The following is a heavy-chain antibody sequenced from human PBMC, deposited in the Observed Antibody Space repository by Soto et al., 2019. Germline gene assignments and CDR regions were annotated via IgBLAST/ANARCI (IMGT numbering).Heavy chain of an antibody. CDR1: GFTFDDYA. V-gene: IGHV3-9*01. J-gene: IGHJ3*02. D-gene: IGHD2-2*01. Sequence: GGSLRLSCAASGFTFDDYAMHWVRQAPGKGLEWVSGISWNSGSIGYADSVKGRFTISRDNAKNSLYLQMNSLRAEDTALYYCAKVLLNPYCSSTSCLDDAFDIWGQGTMVTVSS. CDR2: ISWNSGSI. CDR3: AKVLLNPYCSSTSCLDDAFDI.